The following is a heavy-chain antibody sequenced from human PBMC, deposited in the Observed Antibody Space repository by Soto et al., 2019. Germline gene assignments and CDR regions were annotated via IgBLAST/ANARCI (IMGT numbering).Heavy chain of an antibody. Sequence: QVQLVQSGAEVKKPGSSVKVSCKASGGTFSSYTISWVRQAPGQGLEWMGRIIPILGIANYAQKFQGRVTITADKSTSTAYMELSSLRSEDTAVYYCARDNCSSTSCYGGMDAFDIWGKGTMVTVSS. J-gene: IGHJ3*02. CDR3: ARDNCSSTSCYGGMDAFDI. CDR2: IIPILGIA. D-gene: IGHD2-2*01. V-gene: IGHV1-69*08. CDR1: GGTFSSYT.